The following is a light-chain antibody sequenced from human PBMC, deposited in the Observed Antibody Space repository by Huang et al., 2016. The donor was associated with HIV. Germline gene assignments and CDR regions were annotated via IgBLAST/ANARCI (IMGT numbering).Light chain of an antibody. CDR1: QGISTS. Sequence: AIQLTQSPSSLSASIGDRVTITCRASQGISTSLGWYQQKPGKAPNLLIFDASCWRSGVPSRFSGSRSGTVFTLSISSLQPEDFATYFCQQLRSYPLTFGGGTKVEIK. V-gene: IGKV1-13*02. J-gene: IGKJ4*01. CDR2: DAS. CDR3: QQLRSYPLT.